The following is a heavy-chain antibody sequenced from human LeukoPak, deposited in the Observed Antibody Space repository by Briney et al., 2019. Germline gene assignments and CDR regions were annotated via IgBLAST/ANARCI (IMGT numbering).Heavy chain of an antibody. D-gene: IGHD3-22*01. J-gene: IGHJ4*02. CDR1: GGSFSGYY. CDR2: INHSGST. V-gene: IGHV4-34*01. Sequence: KASETLPLTCAVYGGSFSGYYWSWIRQPPGKGLEWIGEINHSGSTNYNPSLKSRVTISVDTSKNQFSLKLSSVTAADTAVYYCARDYDSSGYRGASAFDYWGQGTLVTVSS. CDR3: ARDYDSSGYRGASAFDY.